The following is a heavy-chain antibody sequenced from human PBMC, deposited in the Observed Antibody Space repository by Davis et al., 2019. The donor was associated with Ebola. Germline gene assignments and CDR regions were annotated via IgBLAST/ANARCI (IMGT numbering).Heavy chain of an antibody. D-gene: IGHD1-20*01. V-gene: IGHV3-7*01. CDR2: IKHDGSEK. CDR3: ARGRYNWNY. CDR1: GFTFGDYA. J-gene: IGHJ4*02. Sequence: GESLKISCPASGFTFGDYAMSWVRQAPGRGLEWVANIKHDGSEKYYVDSVKGRFTISRDNAKNSLFLQMNSLRAEDTAVYYCARGRYNWNYWGQGTLVTVSS.